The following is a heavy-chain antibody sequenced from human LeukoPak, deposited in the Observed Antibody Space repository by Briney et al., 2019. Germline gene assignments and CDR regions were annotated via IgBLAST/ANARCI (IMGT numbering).Heavy chain of an antibody. J-gene: IGHJ6*02. CDR3: AKAAPVVGYYYYYGMDV. CDR2: ISGDGGST. Sequence: PGGSLRLSCAASGFTFDDYAMHWVRQAPGKALEWVSLISGDGGSTYYADSVKGRFTISRDNSKNSLYLQMNSLRTEDTALYYCAKAAPVVGYYYYYGMDVWGQGPTVTVSS. V-gene: IGHV3-43*02. D-gene: IGHD2-15*01. CDR1: GFTFDDYA.